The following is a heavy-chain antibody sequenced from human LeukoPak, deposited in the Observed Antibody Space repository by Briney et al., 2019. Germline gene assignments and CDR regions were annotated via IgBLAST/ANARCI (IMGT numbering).Heavy chain of an antibody. J-gene: IGHJ4*02. CDR1: GFTFSSYG. D-gene: IGHD2-2*01. CDR3: AKGNPPVVPAAVYYFDY. CDR2: IWYDGSNK. V-gene: IGHV3-33*06. Sequence: GRSLRLSCAASGFTFSSYGMHWVCQAPGKGLEWVAVIWYDGSNKYYADSVKGRFTISRDNSKNTLYLQMNSLRAEDTAVYYCAKGNPPVVPAAVYYFDYWGQGTLVTVSS.